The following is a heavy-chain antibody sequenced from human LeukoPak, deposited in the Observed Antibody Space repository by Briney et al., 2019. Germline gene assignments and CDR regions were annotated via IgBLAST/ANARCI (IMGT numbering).Heavy chain of an antibody. CDR2: IYSGGST. Sequence: GGSLRLSCAASGFTVSSNYMSWVRQAPGKGLEWVSVIYSGGSTYYADSVKGRFTISRDNCKNTLYLQMNSLRAEDTAVYYCARAGRYDSSGYDYWGQGTLVTVSS. J-gene: IGHJ4*02. CDR1: GFTVSSNY. V-gene: IGHV3-53*01. CDR3: ARAGRYDSSGYDY. D-gene: IGHD3-22*01.